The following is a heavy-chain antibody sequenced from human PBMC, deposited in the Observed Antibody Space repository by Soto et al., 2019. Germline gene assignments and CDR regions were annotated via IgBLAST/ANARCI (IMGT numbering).Heavy chain of an antibody. CDR2: INRGGRTK. J-gene: IGHJ4*02. Sequence: EVQLVESGGGLVQPGGSLRLSCVASGFSLSNHVMNWVRQAPGKGPEWLATINRGGRTKYYAESVVGRFTISRDNAKNSLYLEVSNLRDGDTALYYCASERCGQKGVWGQGTMVTVSS. D-gene: IGHD2-21*01. CDR1: GFSLSNHV. V-gene: IGHV3-48*03. CDR3: ASERCGQKGV.